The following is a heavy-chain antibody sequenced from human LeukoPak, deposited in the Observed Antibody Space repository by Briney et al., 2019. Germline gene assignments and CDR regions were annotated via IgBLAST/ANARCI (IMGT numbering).Heavy chain of an antibody. V-gene: IGHV4-59*01. CDR2: IYYSGST. CDR3: ARDRATNSSSWYSGDY. Sequence: PSETLSLTCAVYGGSFSGYYWSWIRQPPGKGLEWIGYIYYSGSTNYNPSLKSRVTISVDTSKNQFSLKLSSVTAADTAVYYCARDRATNSSSWYSGDYWGQGTLVTVSS. D-gene: IGHD6-13*01. CDR1: GGSFSGYY. J-gene: IGHJ4*02.